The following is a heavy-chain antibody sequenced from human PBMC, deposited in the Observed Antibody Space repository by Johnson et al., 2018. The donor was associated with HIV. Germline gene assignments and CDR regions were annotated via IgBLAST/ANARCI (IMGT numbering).Heavy chain of an antibody. Sequence: QVQLVESGGGLVQPGRSLRLSCAASGFTFSSYAMHWVRQAPGKGLEWVAVISYDGSNKYYADSVKGRFTISRDTSKNTLYLQMNSLRAEDTAVYYCASSEGARYSYGYPDSQGDAFDIWGQGTMVTVSS. D-gene: IGHD5-18*01. CDR1: GFTFSSYA. CDR2: ISYDGSNK. CDR3: ASSEGARYSYGYPDSQGDAFDI. J-gene: IGHJ3*02. V-gene: IGHV3-30-3*01.